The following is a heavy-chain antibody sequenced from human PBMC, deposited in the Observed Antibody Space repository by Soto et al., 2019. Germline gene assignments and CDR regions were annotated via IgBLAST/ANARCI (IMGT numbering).Heavy chain of an antibody. D-gene: IGHD4-17*01. CDR1: GGSISSYY. CDR2: IYYSGST. J-gene: IGHJ5*02. CDR3: ARDRSDGDGWFDP. V-gene: IGHV4-59*01. Sequence: PSETLSLTCTVSGGSISSYYWSWIRQPPGKGLEWIGYIYYSGSTNYNPSLKSRVTISVDTSKNQFSLKLSSVTAADTAVYYCARDRSDGDGWFDPWGQGTLVTVSS.